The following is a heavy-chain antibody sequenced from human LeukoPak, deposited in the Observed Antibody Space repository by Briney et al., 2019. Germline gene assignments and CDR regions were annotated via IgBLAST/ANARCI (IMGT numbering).Heavy chain of an antibody. V-gene: IGHV3-30*02. Sequence: PGGSLRLSCAASQYTFSYYGMHWVRQAPGKGLEWVAFIRHDSSDTNYAPSVKGRFTVSRDNSKTILYLQMNSLGPEDTAVYFCGKGDEIDYWGQGTLVTVSS. D-gene: IGHD2-21*02. CDR2: IRHDSSDT. CDR1: QYTFSYYG. CDR3: GKGDEIDY. J-gene: IGHJ4*02.